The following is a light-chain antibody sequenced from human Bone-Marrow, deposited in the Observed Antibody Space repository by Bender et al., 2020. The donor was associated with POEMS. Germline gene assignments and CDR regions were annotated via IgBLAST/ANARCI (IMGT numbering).Light chain of an antibody. CDR3: LLFYGGTRV. V-gene: IGLV7-46*01. CDR1: TGAVTSGHY. J-gene: IGLJ2*01. Sequence: QAVVTQEPSLTVSPGGTVTLTCGSSTGAVTSGHYPYWFQQEPGQAPKTLIYDTSNKHSWTPARFSGSLLGGKAALTLSGAQPEDEADYYCLLFYGGTRVFGGGTKLTVL. CDR2: DTS.